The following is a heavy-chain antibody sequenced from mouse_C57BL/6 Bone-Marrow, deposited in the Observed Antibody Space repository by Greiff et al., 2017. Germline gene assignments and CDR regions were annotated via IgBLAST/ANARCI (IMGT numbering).Heavy chain of an antibody. CDR2: IYPGNSDP. CDR1: GYTFTSYW. J-gene: IGHJ2*01. CDR3: IPFITTVPYYFDY. Sequence: EVQLQQSGTVLARPGASVKMSCKTSGYTFTSYWMHWVKQRPGQGLEWIGAIYPGNSDPSYNQKFKGKAKLTAVTSASTAYMELSSLTNEDSAVYYCIPFITTVPYYFDYWGQGTTLSVSS. D-gene: IGHD1-1*01. V-gene: IGHV1-5*01.